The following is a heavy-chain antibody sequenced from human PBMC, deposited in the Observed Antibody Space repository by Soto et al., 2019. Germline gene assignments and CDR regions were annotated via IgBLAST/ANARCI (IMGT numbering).Heavy chain of an antibody. CDR2: IYYSGST. J-gene: IGHJ4*02. CDR1: GGSISSGDYY. V-gene: IGHV4-30-4*01. D-gene: IGHD3-10*01. Sequence: PSATLTLTCTVSGGSISSGDYYWSWIRQPPGKGLEWIGYIYYSGSTYYNPSLKSRVTISVDTSKNQFSLKLSSVTAADTAVYYCARFPTVRGAFDYWGQGTLVTVSS. CDR3: ARFPTVRGAFDY.